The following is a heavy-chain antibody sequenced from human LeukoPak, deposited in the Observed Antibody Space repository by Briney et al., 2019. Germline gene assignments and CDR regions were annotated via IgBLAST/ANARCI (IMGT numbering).Heavy chain of an antibody. J-gene: IGHJ6*04. CDR1: GDTFSTYA. D-gene: IGHD2-2*01. Sequence: SVKVSCKASGDTFSTYAFNWVRQAPGQGLEWTGGIVPISDTTNYAQTLQGRVTITADKSTNTVYMELSSLTSEDTGVYYCARGASVRVVPMSYYYAMDVWGEGTTVIVPS. CDR2: IVPISDTT. V-gene: IGHV1-69*06. CDR3: ARGASVRVVPMSYYYAMDV.